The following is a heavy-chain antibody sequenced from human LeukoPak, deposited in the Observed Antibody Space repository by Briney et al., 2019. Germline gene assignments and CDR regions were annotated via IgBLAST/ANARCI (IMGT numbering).Heavy chain of an antibody. CDR1: GFTVSSNY. V-gene: IGHV3-53*05. J-gene: IGHJ4*02. D-gene: IGHD3-10*01. CDR3: ANTYGSGSYYIDY. CDR2: ICSGGST. Sequence: GGCLRLSCAASGFTVSSNYMSWVRQAPGKGLEWVSVICSGGSTYYADSVKGRFTISRDNSKNTLYLQMNSLRAEDTAVYYCANTYGSGSYYIDYWGQGTLVTVSS.